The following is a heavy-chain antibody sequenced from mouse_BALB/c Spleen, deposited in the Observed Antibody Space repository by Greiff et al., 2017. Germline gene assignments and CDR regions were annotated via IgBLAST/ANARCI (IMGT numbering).Heavy chain of an antibody. Sequence: LVKTGASVKISCKASGYSFTGYYMHWVKQSHGKSLEWIGYISCYNGATSYNQKFKGKATFTVDTSSSTAYMQCNSLTSEDSAVYYCASTGTNRYFDVWGAGTTVTVSS. CDR2: ISCYNGAT. D-gene: IGHD4-1*02. J-gene: IGHJ1*01. CDR1: GYSFTGYY. CDR3: ASTGTNRYFDV. V-gene: IGHV1S34*01.